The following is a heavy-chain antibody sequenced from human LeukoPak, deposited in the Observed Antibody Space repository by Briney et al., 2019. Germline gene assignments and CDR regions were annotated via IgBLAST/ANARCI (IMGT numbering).Heavy chain of an antibody. CDR2: INQDGSDE. Sequence: GGSLRLSCAASGLTFSRYWLTWVRQAPGKGLVCVANINQDGSDENYVDSVRGRFTVSRDNSKNTLYLQMNSLRAEDTAVYYCARLSGWSFFLDYWGQGTLVTVSS. CDR3: ARLSGWSFFLDY. J-gene: IGHJ4*02. V-gene: IGHV3-7*03. CDR1: GLTFSRYW. D-gene: IGHD6-19*01.